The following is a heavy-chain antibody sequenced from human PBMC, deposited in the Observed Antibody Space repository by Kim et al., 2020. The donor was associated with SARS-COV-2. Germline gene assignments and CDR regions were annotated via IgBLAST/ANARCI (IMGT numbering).Heavy chain of an antibody. D-gene: IGHD2-2*01. CDR3: ANEVVVPAAIPMDV. V-gene: IGHV3-30*18. Sequence: GGSLRLYCAASGFTFSSYGMHWVRQAPGKGLEWVAVISYDGSNKYYADSVKGRFTISRDNSKNTLYLQMNSLRAEDTAVYYCANEVVVPAAIPMDVWGQGTTVTVSS. CDR1: GFTFSSYG. J-gene: IGHJ6*02. CDR2: ISYDGSNK.